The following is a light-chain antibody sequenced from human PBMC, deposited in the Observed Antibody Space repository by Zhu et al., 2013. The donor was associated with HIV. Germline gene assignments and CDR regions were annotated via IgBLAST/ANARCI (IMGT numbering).Light chain of an antibody. Sequence: EIVLTQSPVTLSLSPGERATLFCRASQSVSTKYLAWYRQKPGQAPRLLIYDGSIRASDIPPRFTGSGSGTDFTLTISSLQPDDFALYYCQQRFALPLTFGGGTK. J-gene: IGKJ4*01. CDR1: QSVSTKY. V-gene: IGKV3D-20*02. CDR2: DGS. CDR3: QQRFALPLT.